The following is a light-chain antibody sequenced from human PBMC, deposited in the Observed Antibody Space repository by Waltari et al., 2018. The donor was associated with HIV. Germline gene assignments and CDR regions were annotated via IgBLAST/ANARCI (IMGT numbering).Light chain of an antibody. CDR1: QRVRTS. J-gene: IGKJ2*01. Sequence: DIVMTQSPAILSVSPGESVPLSCRASQRVRTSLAWYQQKPGQAPRLLIYGASTRATGIPARFSGSGSGTEFTLTISSLQSEDSAVYHCQQYDDWPPFTFGQGTKLEIK. V-gene: IGKV3-15*01. CDR3: QQYDDWPPFT. CDR2: GAS.